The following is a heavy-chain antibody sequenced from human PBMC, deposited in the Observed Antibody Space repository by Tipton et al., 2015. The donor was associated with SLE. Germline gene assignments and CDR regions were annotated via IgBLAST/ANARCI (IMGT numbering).Heavy chain of an antibody. V-gene: IGHV4-30-4*01. Sequence: TLSLTCTVSGDSVNSGDYYWSWIRQHPGKGLEWIGYIYSSGTTYYNPSLKSRVTISVDTSKNQFSLKLKSVTAADSAVYYCARLSPPGSYYYYYMDVWGKGATVTVSS. J-gene: IGHJ6*03. D-gene: IGHD2-21*01. CDR3: ARLSPPGSYYYYYMDV. CDR1: GDSVNSGDYY. CDR2: IYSSGTT.